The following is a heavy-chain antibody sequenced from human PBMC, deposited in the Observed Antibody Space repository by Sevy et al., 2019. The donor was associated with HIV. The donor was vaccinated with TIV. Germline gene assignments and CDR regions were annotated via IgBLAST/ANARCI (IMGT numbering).Heavy chain of an antibody. Sequence: GGSLRLSCAASGFTFSSYSMNWVRQAPGKGLEWVSYISSSSSTIYDADSVKGRFTISRDNAKNSLYLQMNSLRAEDTAVYYCASTADYRYYYYGMDVRGQGTTVTVSS. CDR3: ASTADYRYYYYGMDV. CDR1: GFTFSSYS. J-gene: IGHJ6*02. CDR2: ISSSSSTI. V-gene: IGHV3-48*01. D-gene: IGHD4-17*01.